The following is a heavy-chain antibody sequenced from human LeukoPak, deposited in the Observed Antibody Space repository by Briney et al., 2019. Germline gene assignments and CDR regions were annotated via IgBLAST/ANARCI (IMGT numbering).Heavy chain of an antibody. J-gene: IGHJ4*02. D-gene: IGHD3-22*01. CDR2: INHSGST. Sequence: PSKTLSLTCAVYGGSFSGYYWSWIRQPPGKGLEWIGEINHSGSTNYNPSLKSRVTISVDTSKNQFSLKLSSVTAADTAVYYCVVVIPYYFDYWGQGTLVTVSS. CDR3: VVVIPYYFDY. CDR1: GGSFSGYY. V-gene: IGHV4-34*01.